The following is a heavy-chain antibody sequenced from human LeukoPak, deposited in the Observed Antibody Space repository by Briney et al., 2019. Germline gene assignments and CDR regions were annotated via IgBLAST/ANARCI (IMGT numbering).Heavy chain of an antibody. CDR1: GYTFTSYG. V-gene: IGHV1-18*01. D-gene: IGHD2-2*02. CDR2: ISAYNGNT. J-gene: IGHJ6*03. CDR3: ARVLSYCSSTSCYSGGYYMDV. Sequence: ASVKVSCKASGYTFTSYGISWVRQAPGQGLEWMGWISAYNGNTNYAQKLQGRVTMTTDTSTSTAYMELRSLRSDDTAVYYCARVLSYCSSTSCYSGGYYMDVWGKGTTVTVSS.